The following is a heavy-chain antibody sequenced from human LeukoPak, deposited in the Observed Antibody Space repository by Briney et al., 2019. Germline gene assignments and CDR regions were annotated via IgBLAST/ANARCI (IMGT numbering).Heavy chain of an antibody. Sequence: ASVTVSCKASGYTFTSYDINWVRQATGQGLEWMGWMNPNSGNTGYAQKFQGRVTMTRNTSISTAYMELSSLRSEDTAVYYCARGGGSSGYPDYWGQGALVTVSS. J-gene: IGHJ4*02. D-gene: IGHD3-22*01. CDR1: GYTFTSYD. CDR2: MNPNSGNT. CDR3: ARGGGSSGYPDY. V-gene: IGHV1-8*01.